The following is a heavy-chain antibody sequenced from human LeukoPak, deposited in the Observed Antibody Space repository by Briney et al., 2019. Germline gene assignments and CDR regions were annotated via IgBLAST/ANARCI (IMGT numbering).Heavy chain of an antibody. V-gene: IGHV3-48*04. Sequence: TGGSLRLSCAASGFTFSSYSMNWVRQAPGKGLEWVSYISTSSETIYYADSVKGRFTISRDNAKNLLYLQMNSLRAEDTAVYYCARDLVAVAGTYYFDYWGQGTLVTVSS. J-gene: IGHJ4*02. CDR3: ARDLVAVAGTYYFDY. CDR2: ISTSSETI. D-gene: IGHD6-19*01. CDR1: GFTFSSYS.